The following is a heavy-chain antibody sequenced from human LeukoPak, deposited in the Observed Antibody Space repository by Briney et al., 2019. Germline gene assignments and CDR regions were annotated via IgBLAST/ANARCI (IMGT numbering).Heavy chain of an antibody. Sequence: PSETLSLTCTVSGGSISSYYWSWIRQPPGKGLGWIGYIYYSGSTNYNPSLKSRVTISVDTSKNQFSLKLSSVTAADTAVYYCASASLAVAGTGYFDYWGQGTLVTVSS. V-gene: IGHV4-59*01. CDR1: GGSISSYY. CDR3: ASASLAVAGTGYFDY. CDR2: IYYSGST. J-gene: IGHJ4*02. D-gene: IGHD6-19*01.